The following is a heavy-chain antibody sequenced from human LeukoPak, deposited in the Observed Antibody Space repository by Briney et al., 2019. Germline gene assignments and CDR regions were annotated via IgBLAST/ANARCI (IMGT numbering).Heavy chain of an antibody. D-gene: IGHD3-10*01. V-gene: IGHV5-10-1*01. CDR3: ARTSWFGVDY. J-gene: IGHJ4*02. CDR1: GQSFTSYW. Sequence: GESLKISRKCSGQSFTSYWISWVRQMPGKGLEWMGRIDPSDSYTNYSPSFQGHVTISAGKSISTAYLQWSSLTASDTAMYYCARTSWFGVDYWGQGTLVTVSS. CDR2: IDPSDSYT.